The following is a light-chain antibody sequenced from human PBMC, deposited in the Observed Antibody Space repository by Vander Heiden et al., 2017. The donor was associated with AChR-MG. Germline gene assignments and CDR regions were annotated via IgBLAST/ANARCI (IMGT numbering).Light chain of an antibody. V-gene: IGLV1-47*02. CDR3: AAWDDSLSGRV. Sequence: QSVLTQPPSASGAPGQRVTISSSGSSSNTGTTYVSWYQHIPGTATHLPLHRHNQRPSGVPNRFSASKSGTSASLAISGLRSEDEADYYCAAWDDSLSGRVFGTGTKVTVL. J-gene: IGLJ1*01. CDR1: SSNTGTTY. CDR2: RHN.